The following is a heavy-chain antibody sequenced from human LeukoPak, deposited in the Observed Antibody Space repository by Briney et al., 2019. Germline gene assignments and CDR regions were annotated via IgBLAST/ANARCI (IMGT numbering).Heavy chain of an antibody. J-gene: IGHJ4*02. Sequence: PGGSLRLSCAASGFTFSSYSMNWVRQAPGKGLEWVSYISSSSSTIYYADSVKGRFTISRDNAKNSLYLQTNSLRAEDTAVYYCARKNGLDYWGQGTLVTVSS. CDR1: GFTFSSYS. CDR2: ISSSSSTI. V-gene: IGHV3-48*01. CDR3: ARKNGLDY.